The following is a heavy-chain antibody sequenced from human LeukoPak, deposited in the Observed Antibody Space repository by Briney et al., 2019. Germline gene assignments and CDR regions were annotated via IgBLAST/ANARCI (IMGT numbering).Heavy chain of an antibody. J-gene: IGHJ3*02. Sequence: ASVKVSCKASGYTFTGYYMHWVRQAPGQGLEWMGWINPNSGGTNYAQKFQGRGTMTRDTSISTAYMELGRLRSDDTAVYYCARDPQWLSAFDIRGQGTMVTVSS. CDR1: GYTFTGYY. CDR3: ARDPQWLSAFDI. CDR2: INPNSGGT. D-gene: IGHD6-19*01. V-gene: IGHV1-2*02.